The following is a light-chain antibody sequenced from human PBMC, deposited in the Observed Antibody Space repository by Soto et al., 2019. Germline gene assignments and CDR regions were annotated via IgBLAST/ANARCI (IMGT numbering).Light chain of an antibody. V-gene: IGKV3-20*01. CDR1: QSVSSSC. CDR2: GAY. J-gene: IGKJ1*01. CDR3: HQYSGPWT. Sequence: ELVLTQSPCTLSLSPGERATLSCRASQSVSSSCLALYQQKPRQAPRLLVSGAYNRATGIPDRFSGSWSWTEFILTISRLEPEECAGYYGHQYSGPWTFAQGAKV.